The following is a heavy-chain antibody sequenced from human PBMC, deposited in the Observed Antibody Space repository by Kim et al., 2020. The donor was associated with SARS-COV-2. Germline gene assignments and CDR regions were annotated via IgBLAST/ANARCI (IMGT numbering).Heavy chain of an antibody. Sequence: GGSLRLSCAASGFTFSNYSMNWVRQAPGKGLEWVSYISSSSSTIYYTDSVKGRFTISRDNAKNPMYLQMNSLRDEDTAVYYCARDGAPSYYGSGSYTYYYYGMDVWGQGTTVTVSS. V-gene: IGHV3-48*02. J-gene: IGHJ6*02. CDR1: GFTFSNYS. CDR3: ARDGAPSYYGSGSYTYYYYGMDV. D-gene: IGHD3-10*01. CDR2: ISSSSSTI.